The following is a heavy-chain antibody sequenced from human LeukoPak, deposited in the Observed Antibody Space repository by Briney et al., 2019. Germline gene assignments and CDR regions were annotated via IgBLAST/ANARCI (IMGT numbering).Heavy chain of an antibody. CDR1: GFTFSSYG. Sequence: ERSLRLSCTASGFTFSSYGMHWVRQAPGKGLEWVAVIWYDGSKQYYADFVKGRFTISRDNSKSTLYLQMNGLRAEDTAVYYCARAAFYYDSSGYYNFDYWGQGTLVTVSS. V-gene: IGHV3-33*01. J-gene: IGHJ4*02. CDR3: ARAAFYYDSSGYYNFDY. CDR2: IWYDGSKQ. D-gene: IGHD3-22*01.